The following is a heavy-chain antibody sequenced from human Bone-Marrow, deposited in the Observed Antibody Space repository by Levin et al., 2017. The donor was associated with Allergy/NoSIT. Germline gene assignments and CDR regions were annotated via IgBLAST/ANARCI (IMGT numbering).Heavy chain of an antibody. Sequence: GGSLRLSCAASGFSFSTYSMNWVRQAPGKGLEWVSYISSSSSTISYADSVKGRFTISRDNAKNSLYLQMNSLRTEDTAVYYCASGTYTYGFNYWGQGTLVTVSS. CDR3: ASGTYTYGFNY. CDR2: ISSSSSTI. J-gene: IGHJ4*02. D-gene: IGHD5-18*01. V-gene: IGHV3-48*01. CDR1: GFSFSTYS.